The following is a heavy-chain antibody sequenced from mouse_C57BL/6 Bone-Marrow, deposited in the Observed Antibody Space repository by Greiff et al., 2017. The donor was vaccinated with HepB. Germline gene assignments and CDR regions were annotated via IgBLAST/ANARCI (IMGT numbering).Heavy chain of an antibody. V-gene: IGHV3-8*01. CDR3: ARGPTFYYGREAMDY. CDR1: GYSITSDY. Sequence: EVKLVESGPGLAKPSQTLSLTCSVTGYSITSDYWNWIRKFPGNKLEYMGYISYSGSTYYNPSLKSRISITRDTSKNQYYLQLNSVTTEDTATYYCARGPTFYYGREAMDYWGQGTSVTVPS. CDR2: ISYSGST. D-gene: IGHD1-1*01. J-gene: IGHJ4*01.